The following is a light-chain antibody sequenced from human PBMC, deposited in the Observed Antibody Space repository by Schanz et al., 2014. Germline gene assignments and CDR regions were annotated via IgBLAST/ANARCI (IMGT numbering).Light chain of an antibody. J-gene: IGKJ2*01. CDR2: AAS. V-gene: IGKV3-20*01. Sequence: EIVLTQSPGTLSLSPGERATLSCRASQSVSGSYLAWYQQRPGQAPRLLLYAASSRASGIPDRFSGSGSGTDFTLTISRLEPEDFALYYCQHYGSSLYTFGQGTKLEI. CDR1: QSVSGSY. CDR3: QHYGSSLYT.